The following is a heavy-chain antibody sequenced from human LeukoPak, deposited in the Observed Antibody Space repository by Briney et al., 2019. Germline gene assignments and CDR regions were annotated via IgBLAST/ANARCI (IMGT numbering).Heavy chain of an antibody. CDR1: GYTFTSYD. Sequence: ASVKVSCTASGYTFTSYDINWVRQATGQGLEWMGWMNPNSGNTGYAQTFQGRVTITRNTSISTAYMELSSLRSEDTAVYYCARARGANRNWFDPWGQGTLVTVSS. V-gene: IGHV1-8*03. CDR3: ARARGANRNWFDP. CDR2: MNPNSGNT. J-gene: IGHJ5*02. D-gene: IGHD1-26*01.